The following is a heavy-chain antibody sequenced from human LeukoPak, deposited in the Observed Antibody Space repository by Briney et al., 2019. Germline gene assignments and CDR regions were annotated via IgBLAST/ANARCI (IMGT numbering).Heavy chain of an antibody. J-gene: IGHJ4*02. CDR3: ARGGIFGVVISD. V-gene: IGHV1-8*01. CDR2: MNPNSGNT. D-gene: IGHD3-3*01. Sequence: ASVKVSCKASGYTFTSYDINWVRQAPGQGLEWMGWMNPNSGNTGYAQKFQGRVTMTRNTSISTAYMELSSLRSEDTAVYYCARGGIFGVVISDWGQGTLVTVSS. CDR1: GYTFTSYD.